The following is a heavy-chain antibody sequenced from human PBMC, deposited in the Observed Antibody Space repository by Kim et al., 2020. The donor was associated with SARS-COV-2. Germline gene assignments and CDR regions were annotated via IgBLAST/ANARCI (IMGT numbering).Heavy chain of an antibody. V-gene: IGHV3-30*18. CDR2: ISKDGGTI. CDR1: GFTFHYYG. CDR3: AKDRGAVATKPLDS. Sequence: GGSLRLSCAASGFTFHYYGMHWVRQAPGKGLEWVAFISKDGGTIQYGDSVEGRFTVSRDNSKNTLDLQMISLRPDDTGVYYCAKDRGAVATKPLDSWGQRTLDTVSS. J-gene: IGHJ4*02. D-gene: IGHD5-12*01.